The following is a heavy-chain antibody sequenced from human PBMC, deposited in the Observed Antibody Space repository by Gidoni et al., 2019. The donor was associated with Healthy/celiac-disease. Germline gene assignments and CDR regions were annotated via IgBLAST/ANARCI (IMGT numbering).Heavy chain of an antibody. D-gene: IGHD2-2*02. CDR3: AREGGSGYCSSTSCYRGGMDV. V-gene: IGHV4-31*03. CDR1: GGSISSGGYY. CDR2: IYYSGST. J-gene: IGHJ6*02. Sequence: QVQLQESGPGLVKPSQTLSLTCTVSGGSISSGGYYWSWIRQHPGKGLEWIGYIYYSGSTYYNPSLKSRVTISVDTSKNQFSLKLSSVTAADTAVYYCAREGGSGYCSSTSCYRGGMDVWGQGTTVTVSS.